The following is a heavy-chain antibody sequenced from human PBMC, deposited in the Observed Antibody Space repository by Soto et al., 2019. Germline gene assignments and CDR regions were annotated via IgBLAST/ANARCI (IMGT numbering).Heavy chain of an antibody. D-gene: IGHD6-6*01. Sequence: SETLSLTCTVSGGSISSSSYYWGWIRQPPGKGLEWIGSIYYSGSTYYNPSLKSRVTISVDTSKNQFSLKLSSVTAADTAVYYCARGASSSSYYYGMDVWGQGT. CDR1: GGSISSSSYY. CDR2: IYYSGST. CDR3: ARGASSSSYYYGMDV. J-gene: IGHJ6*02. V-gene: IGHV4-39*01.